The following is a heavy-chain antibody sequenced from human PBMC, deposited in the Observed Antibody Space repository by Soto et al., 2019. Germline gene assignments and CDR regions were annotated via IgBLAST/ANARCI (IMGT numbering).Heavy chain of an antibody. J-gene: IGHJ3*01. CDR1: GFTFSSYA. CDR2: ISGSGGST. V-gene: IGHV3-23*01. D-gene: IGHD6-19*01. Sequence: GGSLRLSCAASGFTFSSYAMSWVRQAPGKGLEWVSAISGSGGSTYYADSVKGRFTISRDNSKNTLYLQMNSLRAEDTAVYYCAKVTLEQWLVPHASDLWGQGTIVTVSS. CDR3: AKVTLEQWLVPHASDL.